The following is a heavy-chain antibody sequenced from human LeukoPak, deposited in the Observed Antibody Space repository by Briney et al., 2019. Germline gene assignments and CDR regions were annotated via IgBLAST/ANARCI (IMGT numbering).Heavy chain of an antibody. CDR1: GFTLSRYS. V-gene: IGHV3-53*01. Sequence: GGFLRLSCAASGFTLSRYSMNWVRQAPGKGLEWVSVIYSGGRTYYGDSVKGRFTFSRDNSKNTLYLQMNSLRAEDTAVYYCARVLSGRGSLYSYYYYMDVWGKGTTVTISS. D-gene: IGHD3-10*01. CDR3: ARVLSGRGSLYSYYYYMDV. J-gene: IGHJ6*03. CDR2: IYSGGRT.